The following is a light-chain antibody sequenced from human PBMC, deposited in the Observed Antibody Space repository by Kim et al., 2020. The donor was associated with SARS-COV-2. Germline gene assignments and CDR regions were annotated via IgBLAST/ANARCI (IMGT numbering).Light chain of an antibody. V-gene: IGLV2-23*02. CDR1: SSDVGSYNL. CDR2: EVS. Sequence: GPSITISCTGTSSDVGSYNLVSWYQQHPVKAPKLSIYEVSKRPSGVSSRFSGSKSGNTASLTISGLQAEDEADYYCCSYAGSSTLVFGGGTQLTVL. CDR3: CSYAGSSTLV. J-gene: IGLJ2*01.